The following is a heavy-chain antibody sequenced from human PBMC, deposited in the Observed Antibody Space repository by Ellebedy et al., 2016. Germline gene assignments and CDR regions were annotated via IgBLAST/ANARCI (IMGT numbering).Heavy chain of an antibody. Sequence: ASVKVSCXASGYTFTGYYMHWVRQAPGQGLEWMGWINPNSGGTNYAQRFQGRVTMTRDTSISTAQMELTRLRSDDTAVYYCARSASGWQTFDYWGQGTLVTVSS. J-gene: IGHJ4*02. V-gene: IGHV1-2*02. CDR2: INPNSGGT. CDR1: GYTFTGYY. D-gene: IGHD6-19*01. CDR3: ARSASGWQTFDY.